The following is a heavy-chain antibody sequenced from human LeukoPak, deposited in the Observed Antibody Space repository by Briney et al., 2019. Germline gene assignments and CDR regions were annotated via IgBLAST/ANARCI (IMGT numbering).Heavy chain of an antibody. D-gene: IGHD3-22*01. CDR1: GFSLSTSGVG. V-gene: IGHV2-5*01. CDR2: IYWNDDK. J-gene: IGHJ4*02. Sequence: KRSGPTLVNPTQTLTLTCTFSGFSLSTSGVGVGWIRQPPGKALEWLALIYWNDDKRYSPSLKRRLTITKDTSKNQVVLTMTNMDPVDTATYYCVRQNDSSGLFDYWGQGTLVTVSS. CDR3: VRQNDSSGLFDY.